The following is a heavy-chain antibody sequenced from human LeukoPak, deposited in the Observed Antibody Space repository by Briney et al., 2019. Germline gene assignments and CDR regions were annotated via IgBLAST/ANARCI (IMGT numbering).Heavy chain of an antibody. CDR2: IGVTSGTT. Sequence: GGSLRLSCAASGFTFNGYAMSWVRQAPGKGPEWVSSIGVTSGTTNYADSVKGRFTISRDISKNTLFLQLNSLGVEDTAVYYCACPGAPGWDRPFDSWGQGTLVTVSP. CDR1: GFTFNGYA. D-gene: IGHD6-19*01. V-gene: IGHV3-23*01. CDR3: ACPGAPGWDRPFDS. J-gene: IGHJ4*02.